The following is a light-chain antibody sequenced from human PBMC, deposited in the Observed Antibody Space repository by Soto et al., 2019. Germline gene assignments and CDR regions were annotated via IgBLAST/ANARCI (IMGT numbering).Light chain of an antibody. V-gene: IGKV1-39*01. CDR3: QRYNSAPIT. CDR1: QSIITY. J-gene: IGKJ5*01. Sequence: DIQMTQSPSSLSASVGDGVTITCRASQSIITYLNWYRQKPGKAPELLIYGAYTLHSGLPSRFSGGGSGTDFTLTINSLQPEDVATYYCQRYNSAPITFGQGTRLEI. CDR2: GAY.